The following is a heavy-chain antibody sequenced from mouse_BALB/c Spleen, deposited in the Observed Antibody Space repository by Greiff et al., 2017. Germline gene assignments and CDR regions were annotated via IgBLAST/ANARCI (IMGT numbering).Heavy chain of an antibody. J-gene: IGHJ2*01. CDR2: ISSGGST. CDR1: GFTFSSYA. CDR3: ARGTSSDY. Sequence: EVMLVESGGGLVKPGGSLKLSCAASGFTFSSYAMSWVRQTPEKRLEWVASISSGGSTYYPDSVKGRFTISRDNARNILYLQMSSLRSEDTAMYYCARGTSSDYWGQGTTLTVSS. V-gene: IGHV5-6-5*01.